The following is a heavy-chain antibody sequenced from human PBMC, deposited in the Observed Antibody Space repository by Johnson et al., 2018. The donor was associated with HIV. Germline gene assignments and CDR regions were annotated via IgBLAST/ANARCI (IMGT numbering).Heavy chain of an antibody. CDR1: RFTFSSYG. D-gene: IGHD5-18*01. Sequence: QVQLVESGGGVVQPGRSLRLSCVASRFTFSSYGMHWVRQAPGKGLEWVAVISYDGANKYYADSVKGRFTISRDNAKKSLYLQMNRLKTEDTAVYYCAKDRDSYGYGGAFDIWGQGTMVTVSS. CDR2: ISYDGANK. J-gene: IGHJ3*02. V-gene: IGHV3-30*18. CDR3: AKDRDSYGYGGAFDI.